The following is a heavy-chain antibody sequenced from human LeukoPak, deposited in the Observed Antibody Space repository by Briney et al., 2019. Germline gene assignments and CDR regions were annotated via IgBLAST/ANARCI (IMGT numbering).Heavy chain of an antibody. CDR3: ARDRGHYYDSSGYYLA. V-gene: IGHV1-2*02. CDR2: INPNSGGT. CDR1: GYTFTGYY. J-gene: IGHJ5*02. D-gene: IGHD3-22*01. Sequence: ASVKVSCKASGYTFTGYYMHWVRQAPGQGLEWMGWINPNSGGTNYAQKFQGRVTMTRDTSISTDYMELSRLRSDDTAVYYCARDRGHYYDSSGYYLAWGQGTLVTVSS.